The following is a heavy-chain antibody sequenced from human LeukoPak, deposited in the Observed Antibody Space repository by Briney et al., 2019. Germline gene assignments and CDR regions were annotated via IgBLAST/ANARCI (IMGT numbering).Heavy chain of an antibody. D-gene: IGHD5-24*01. Sequence: GGSLRLSCAASGFSFSNYEMNWVRQTPGKGLEWVSYMSSSGSMTWYADSVKGRFTISRDNAKRSLYLQMNSLRVEDTAVYYCARGLEILDIWGQGTMVTVSS. CDR2: MSSSGSMT. CDR3: ARGLEILDI. CDR1: GFSFSNYE. J-gene: IGHJ3*02. V-gene: IGHV3-48*03.